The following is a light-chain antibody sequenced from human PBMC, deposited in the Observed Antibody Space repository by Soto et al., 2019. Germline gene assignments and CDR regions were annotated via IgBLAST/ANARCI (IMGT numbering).Light chain of an antibody. J-gene: IGLJ2*01. Sequence: QSVLTQPPSVSAAPGQTVTLSCSGSISNIGNNYVSWFQQFPGTGPKLLIYANYKRPSGIPDRFSGSKSGTSATLGITGLQIGDEADYYCATWDSSLSAAVFGCGTKVTVL. V-gene: IGLV1-51*01. CDR2: ANY. CDR1: ISNIGNNY. CDR3: ATWDSSLSAAV.